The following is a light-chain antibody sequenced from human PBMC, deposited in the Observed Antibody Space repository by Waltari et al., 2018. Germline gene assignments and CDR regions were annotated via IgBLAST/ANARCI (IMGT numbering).Light chain of an antibody. V-gene: IGKV2-28*01. Sequence: DIVMTQYPLSLPVTPGEPASISCRPSQGLLHSNGHNYLDWYRQKPGQSPQLLIYLGSNRATGVPDRFGGSGSGTDFTLKISRVEAEDVGVYYCIQSLQTPYTFGQGTKLEIK. CDR3: IQSLQTPYT. J-gene: IGKJ2*01. CDR1: QGLLHSNGHNY. CDR2: LGS.